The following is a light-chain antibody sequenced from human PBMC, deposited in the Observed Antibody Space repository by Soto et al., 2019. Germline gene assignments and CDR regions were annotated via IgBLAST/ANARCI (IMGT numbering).Light chain of an antibody. CDR3: QQANSFPHT. J-gene: IGKJ4*01. CDR2: ATS. V-gene: IGKV1-12*01. Sequence: DIQRTQSPSSVSASVGDRVIITCRASQDLSRWLAWYQQKAGKAPQLLIYATSTLQSGVPSRFSGSGSGTEFTLTISSLQPVDFATYYCQQANSFPHTLGGGTRVEIK. CDR1: QDLSRW.